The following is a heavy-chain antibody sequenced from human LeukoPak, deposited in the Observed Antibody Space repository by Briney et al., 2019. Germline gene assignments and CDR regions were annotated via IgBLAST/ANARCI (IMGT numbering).Heavy chain of an antibody. J-gene: IGHJ4*02. CDR2: ISSSSSYI. Sequence: GGSLRLSCAASGFTFSSYSMKWVRQAPGKGLEWVAPISSSSSYIHYADSVKGRFTISRDNAKNSLYLQMNSLRAEDTAVYYCARDYDFYCSGGSCYSPRLSDYWGQGTLVTVSS. CDR3: ARDYDFYCSGGSCYSPRLSDY. V-gene: IGHV3-21*01. D-gene: IGHD2-15*01. CDR1: GFTFSSYS.